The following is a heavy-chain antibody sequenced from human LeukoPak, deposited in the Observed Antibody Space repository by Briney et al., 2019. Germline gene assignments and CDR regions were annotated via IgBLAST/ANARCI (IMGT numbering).Heavy chain of an antibody. V-gene: IGHV1-8*01. CDR1: GYTFTSYD. CDR3: ARDGVVVAAATEFDY. CDR2: MNPNSGNT. Sequence: ASVKVSCKASGYTFTSYDINWVRQATGQGLEWMGWMNPNSGNTGYAQKFQGRVTMTRDTSTSTVYMELSSLRSEDTAVYYCARDGVVVAAATEFDYWGQGTLVAVSS. D-gene: IGHD2-15*01. J-gene: IGHJ4*02.